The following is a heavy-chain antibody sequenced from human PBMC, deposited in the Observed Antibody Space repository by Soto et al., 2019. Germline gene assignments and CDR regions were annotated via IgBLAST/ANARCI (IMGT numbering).Heavy chain of an antibody. CDR3: AREERWNSGIYYYYYGMDV. V-gene: IGHV1-18*01. CDR2: ISAYNGNT. CDR1: GYTFTSYG. Sequence: GXSVKVSCKASGYTFTSYGISWVRQAPGQGLEWMGWISAYNGNTNYAQKLQGRVTMTTDTSTSTAYMELRSLRSDDTAVYYCAREERWNSGIYYYYYGMDVWGQGTTVTVSS. J-gene: IGHJ6*02. D-gene: IGHD1-7*01.